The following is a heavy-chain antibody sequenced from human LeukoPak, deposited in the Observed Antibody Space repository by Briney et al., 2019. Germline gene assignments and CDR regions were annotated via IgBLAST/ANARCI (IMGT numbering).Heavy chain of an antibody. J-gene: IGHJ6*02. Sequence: SETLSLTCAVYGGSFSGYYWSWIRQPPGKGLEWIGEINHSGSTNYNPSLKSRVTISVDTSKNQFSLKLSSVTAADTAVYYCARHGDYSGRYYYGMDVWGQGTTVTVSS. D-gene: IGHD4-17*01. CDR2: INHSGST. CDR3: ARHGDYSGRYYYGMDV. V-gene: IGHV4-34*01. CDR1: GGSFSGYY.